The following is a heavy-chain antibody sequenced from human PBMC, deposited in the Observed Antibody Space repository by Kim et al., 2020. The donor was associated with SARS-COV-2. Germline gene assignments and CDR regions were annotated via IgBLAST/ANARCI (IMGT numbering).Heavy chain of an antibody. D-gene: IGHD6-19*01. V-gene: IGHV3-15*01. CDR1: GFTFSNAW. CDR2: IKSKTDGGTT. Sequence: GGSLRLSCAASGFTFSNAWMSWVRQAPGKGLEWVGRIKSKTDGGTTDYAAPVKGRFTISRDDSKNTLYLQMNSLKTEDTAVYYCTTDPIAVAGGLYWGQGTLVTVSS. CDR3: TTDPIAVAGGLY. J-gene: IGHJ4*02.